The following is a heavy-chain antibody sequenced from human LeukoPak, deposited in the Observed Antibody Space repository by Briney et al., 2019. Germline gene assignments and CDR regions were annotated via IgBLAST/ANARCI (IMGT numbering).Heavy chain of an antibody. V-gene: IGHV4-34*01. CDR2: IHPSGST. CDR1: GGSLNGHY. D-gene: IGHD4-11*01. Sequence: TSETLSLTCAVFGGSLNGHYWSWIRQPPGKALEWIGEIHPSGSTSYNPSLRSRVIMSLDTSKIQFSLKLTSVTAADTAVYYCARGDDYRKTGYWGQGTLVTVSS. CDR3: ARGDDYRKTGY. J-gene: IGHJ4*02.